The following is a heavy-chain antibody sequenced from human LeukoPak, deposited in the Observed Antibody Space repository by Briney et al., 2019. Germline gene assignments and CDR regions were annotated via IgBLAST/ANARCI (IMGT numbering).Heavy chain of an antibody. CDR1: GGSFSGYY. V-gene: IGHV4-34*01. CDR2: INHSGST. Sequence: SETLSLTCAVYGGSFSGYYWSWIRQPPGKGLEWIGEINHSGSTNYNPSLKSRVTISVDTSKNQFSLKLSSVTAADTAVYYCARARYYYGSGTPVGMDVWGQGTTVTVSS. J-gene: IGHJ6*02. CDR3: ARARYYYGSGTPVGMDV. D-gene: IGHD3-10*01.